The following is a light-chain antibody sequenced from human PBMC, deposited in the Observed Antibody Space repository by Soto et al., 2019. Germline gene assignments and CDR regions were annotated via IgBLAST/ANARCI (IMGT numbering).Light chain of an antibody. CDR2: GTS. Sequence: VLSQSPGRLSLSPGERATLSCRASQSVPGTYFAWYQQKSGQPPRLLISGTSNRATGIPDRFSGSGSGRDFTLTISRLEPEDFAVYFCQQFGNSPWTFGQGTKVDIK. CDR3: QQFGNSPWT. J-gene: IGKJ1*01. CDR1: QSVPGTY. V-gene: IGKV3-20*01.